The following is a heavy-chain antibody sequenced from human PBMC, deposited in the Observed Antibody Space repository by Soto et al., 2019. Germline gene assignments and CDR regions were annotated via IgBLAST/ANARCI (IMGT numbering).Heavy chain of an antibody. Sequence: EVQLVESGGGLVQPGGSLKLSCAASGFTFSGSAMHWVRQASGKGLEWVGRIRSKANSYATAYAASVKGRFTISRDDSKNTAYLQMNSLKTEDTAVYYCTGRAAVAGTWGGYYYYGMDVWGQGTTVTVSS. CDR2: IRSKANSYAT. V-gene: IGHV3-73*02. CDR1: GFTFSGSA. D-gene: IGHD6-19*01. J-gene: IGHJ6*02. CDR3: TGRAAVAGTWGGYYYYGMDV.